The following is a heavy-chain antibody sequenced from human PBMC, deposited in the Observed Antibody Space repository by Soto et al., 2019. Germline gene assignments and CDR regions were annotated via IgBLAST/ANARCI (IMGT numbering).Heavy chain of an antibody. CDR2: IPKDEKIK. CDR1: GFNSENLG. J-gene: IGHJ4*02. V-gene: IGHV3-30*12. Sequence: QVQLVESGGGVARPGGSLRLSGEGSGFNSENLGLHWVRQAPGKGLEWLTVIPKDEKIKQDSVGGRFAVARDNAKNTLYLQLTSLRDEDTAIYYCARGHRGVLDYWGRGTLVTVSS. D-gene: IGHD6-6*01. CDR3: ARGHRGVLDY.